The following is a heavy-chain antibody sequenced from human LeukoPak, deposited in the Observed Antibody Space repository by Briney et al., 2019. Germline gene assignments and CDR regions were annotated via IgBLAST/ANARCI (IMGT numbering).Heavy chain of an antibody. Sequence: SETLSLNCAVYGGSFSGYYWSWIRQPPGKGLEWIGEINHSGSTNYNPSLKSRVTISVDTSKNQFSLKLSSVTAADTAVYYCASRPIAAAGMDWGQGTLVTVSS. V-gene: IGHV4-34*01. J-gene: IGHJ4*02. D-gene: IGHD6-13*01. CDR1: GGSFSGYY. CDR2: INHSGST. CDR3: ASRPIAAAGMD.